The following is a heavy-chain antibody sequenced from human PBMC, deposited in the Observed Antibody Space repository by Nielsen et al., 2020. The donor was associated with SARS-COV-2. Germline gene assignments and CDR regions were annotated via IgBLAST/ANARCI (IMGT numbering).Heavy chain of an antibody. Sequence: GESLKISCTASGFTFSNSAMSWVRQTSGKGLEWVSSISGSGDRTDYADSVKGRVIISRDNSKNTLHLQMNSLRAEDTALYLCAKDFHGSVADFFGNWGQGTLVTVSS. J-gene: IGHJ4*02. D-gene: IGHD2-2*03. CDR3: AKDFHGSVADFFGN. CDR1: GFTFSNSA. CDR2: ISGSGDRT. V-gene: IGHV3-23*01.